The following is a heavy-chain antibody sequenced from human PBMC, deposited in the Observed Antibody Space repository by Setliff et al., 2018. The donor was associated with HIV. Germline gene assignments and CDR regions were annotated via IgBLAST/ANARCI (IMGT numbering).Heavy chain of an antibody. D-gene: IGHD2-8*01. Sequence: ASVKVSCKASGYSFTGYWMHWVRQAPGQGLEWMGRIIPSSGGTNYAQKFQGRVTMTRDTYISTAYMELSRLRSDDTAVYYCASKVYCTNGVCLDAFDIWGQGTMVT. CDR1: GYSFTGYW. V-gene: IGHV1-2*06. CDR2: IIPSSGGT. CDR3: ASKVYCTNGVCLDAFDI. J-gene: IGHJ3*02.